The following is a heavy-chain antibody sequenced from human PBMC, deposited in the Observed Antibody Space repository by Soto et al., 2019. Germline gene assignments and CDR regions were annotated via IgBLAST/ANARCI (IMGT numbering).Heavy chain of an antibody. CDR2: ISAYNGNT. D-gene: IGHD6-13*01. CDR1: GYTCTSYG. J-gene: IGHJ4*02. V-gene: IGHV1-18*04. CDR3: ARVLGRIAAAGPFDY. Sequence: ASVKVSCKASGYTCTSYGISWVRQAPGQGLEWMGWISAYNGNTNYAQKLQGRVTMTTDTSTSTAYMELRSLRSDDTAVYYCARVLGRIAAAGPFDYWGQGTLVTVS.